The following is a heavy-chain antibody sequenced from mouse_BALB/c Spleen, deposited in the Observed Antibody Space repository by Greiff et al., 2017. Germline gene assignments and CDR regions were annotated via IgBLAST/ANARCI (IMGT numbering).Heavy chain of an antibody. V-gene: IGHV1-80*01. Sequence: VQLQQSGAELVRPGSSVKISCKASGYAFSSYWMNWVKQRPGQGLEWIGQIYPGDGDTNYNGKFKGKATLTADKSSSTAYMQLSSLTSEDSAVYFCALYDGYRRYFDVWGAGTTVTVSS. D-gene: IGHD2-3*01. CDR2: IYPGDGDT. CDR1: GYAFSSYW. CDR3: ALYDGYRRYFDV. J-gene: IGHJ1*01.